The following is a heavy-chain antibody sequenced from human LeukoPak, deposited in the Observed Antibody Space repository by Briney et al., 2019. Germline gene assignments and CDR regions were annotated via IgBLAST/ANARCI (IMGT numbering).Heavy chain of an antibody. V-gene: IGHV4-34*01. D-gene: IGHD3-22*01. CDR2: INHRGSS. J-gene: IGHJ1*01. CDR1: GGSFSGYY. CDR3: ARGGDHYDSSGYHFHF. Sequence: SETLSLTCAVYGGSFSGYYWSWIRQPPGKGLEWIGKINHRGSSNYNPSLKSRVTIALDTSKNQFSLNLTSVTAADTAVYYCARGGDHYDSSGYHFHFWGQGTLVTVSS.